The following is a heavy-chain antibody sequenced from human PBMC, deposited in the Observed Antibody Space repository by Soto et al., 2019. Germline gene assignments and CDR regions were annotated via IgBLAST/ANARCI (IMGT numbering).Heavy chain of an antibody. CDR1: GLTFRDYW. D-gene: IGHD2-2*01. V-gene: IGHV3-7*02. CDR2: LDLDGSEK. CDR3: VPYGSRISCSTSGAFDY. Sequence: EVQLVESGGDLVQPGGSLRVSCAVSGLTFRDYWMAWVRXXPXXGLEWVASLDLDGSEKRYVDSVTGRFTISRDNAEKSHSLXXXXXXXXXXAVYYCVPYGSRISCSTSGAFDYWGQGTLVTVSS. J-gene: IGHJ4*02.